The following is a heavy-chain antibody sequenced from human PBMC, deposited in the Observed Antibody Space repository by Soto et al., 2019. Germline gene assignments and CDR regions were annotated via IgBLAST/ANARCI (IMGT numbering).Heavy chain of an antibody. V-gene: IGHV1-2*02. CDR1: GYTFTGYY. CDR3: ARSDILTGYYPEPFDY. D-gene: IGHD3-9*01. CDR2: INPNSGGT. J-gene: IGHJ4*02. Sequence: ASVKFSCKASGYTFTGYYMHWVRQAPGQGLEWMGWINPNSGGTNYAQKFQGRVTMTRDTSISTAYMELSRLRSDDTAVYYCARSDILTGYYPEPFDYWGQGTLVTVSS.